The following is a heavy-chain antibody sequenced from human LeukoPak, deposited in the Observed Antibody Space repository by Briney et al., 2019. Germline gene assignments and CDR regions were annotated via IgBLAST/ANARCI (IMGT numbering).Heavy chain of an antibody. Sequence: PGGSLRLSCAASGFTFSSYWMSWVRQAPGKGLEWVANIKQDGSEKYYVDSVKGRFTISRDNAKNSLYLQMNSLRAEDTAVYYCASSLGYYDSSGYPQFDPWGQGTLVTVSS. CDR3: ASSLGYYDSSGYPQFDP. J-gene: IGHJ5*02. D-gene: IGHD3-22*01. CDR2: IKQDGSEK. V-gene: IGHV3-7*05. CDR1: GFTFSSYW.